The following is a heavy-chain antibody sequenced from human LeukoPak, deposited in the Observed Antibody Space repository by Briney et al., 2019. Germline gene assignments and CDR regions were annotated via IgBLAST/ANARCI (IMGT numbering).Heavy chain of an antibody. D-gene: IGHD3-3*01. Sequence: ASVKVSCTASGYTFTGYYMHWVRQAPGQGLEWMGWINPNSGGTNYAQKFQGRVTMTRDTSISTAYMELSRLRSDDTAVYYCARECIRTARITIVGVVGYWGQGTLVTVSS. CDR1: GYTFTGYY. CDR3: ARECIRTARITIVGVVGY. J-gene: IGHJ4*02. CDR2: INPNSGGT. V-gene: IGHV1-2*02.